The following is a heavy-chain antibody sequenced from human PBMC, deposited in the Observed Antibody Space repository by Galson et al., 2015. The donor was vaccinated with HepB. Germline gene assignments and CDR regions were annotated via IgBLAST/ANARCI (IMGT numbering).Heavy chain of an antibody. Sequence: SLRLSCAASGFTFSSYAMHWVRQAPGKGLEWVAVISYDGSNKYYADSVKGRFTISRDNSKNTLYLQMNSLRAEDTAVCYCARELSIAVAGTGYWGQGTLVTVSS. CDR3: ARELSIAVAGTGY. CDR1: GFTFSSYA. D-gene: IGHD6-19*01. J-gene: IGHJ4*02. V-gene: IGHV3-30-3*01. CDR2: ISYDGSNK.